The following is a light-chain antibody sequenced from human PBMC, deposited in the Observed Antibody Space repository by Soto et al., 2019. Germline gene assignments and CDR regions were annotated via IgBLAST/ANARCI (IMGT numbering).Light chain of an antibody. J-gene: IGLJ2*01. CDR2: VNN. CDR3: QSYDSSLSAVV. V-gene: IGLV1-40*01. Sequence: QSVLTQPPSVSGAPGQRVTISCSGSSSNVGAASDVYWYQQLPGTAPRLLISVNNKRPSGVPDRFSGSKSGTSASLAITGLRPEDEADYYCQSYDSSLSAVVFGGGTKLTVL. CDR1: SSNVGAASD.